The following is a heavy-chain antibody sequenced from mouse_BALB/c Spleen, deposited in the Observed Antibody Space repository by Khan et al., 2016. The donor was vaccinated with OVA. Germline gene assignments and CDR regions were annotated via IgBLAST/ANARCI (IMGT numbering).Heavy chain of an antibody. J-gene: IGHJ2*01. D-gene: IGHD1-3*01. CDR1: GFSLTSYG. Sequence: VQLKQSGPGLVAPSQSLSITCTVSGFSLTSYGVHWVRQPPGKGLEWLGVIWAGGSTTYNSALMSRLSLSKDNSKSQVCLKMNSLQTEDTAMYYCARLEDIWGQGTTLTVSS. V-gene: IGHV2-9*02. CDR2: IWAGGST. CDR3: ARLEDI.